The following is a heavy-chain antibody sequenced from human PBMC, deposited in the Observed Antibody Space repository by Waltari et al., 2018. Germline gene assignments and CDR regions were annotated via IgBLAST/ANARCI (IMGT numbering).Heavy chain of an antibody. V-gene: IGHV4-38-2*01. J-gene: IGHJ4*02. Sequence: QVQLQESGPGLVKPSETLSLTCAVSGYSISSGYYWGWIRRPPGKGLEWIGSIYHSGSTYYNPSLKSRVTISVDTSKNQFSLKLSSVTAADTAVYYCARLANNHYYGSVSYYFDYWGQGTLVTVSS. CDR2: IYHSGST. CDR1: GYSISSGYY. CDR3: ARLANNHYYGSVSYYFDY. D-gene: IGHD3-10*01.